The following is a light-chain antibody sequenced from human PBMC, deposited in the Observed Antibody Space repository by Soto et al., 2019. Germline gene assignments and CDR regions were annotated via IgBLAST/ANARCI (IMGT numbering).Light chain of an antibody. J-gene: IGKJ3*01. Sequence: DLQMTQSPSSLSASVGDRVTITCRASQSVGNYLNWYQYKPGKAHKLLIYVASSLRRGVPSTFSGIGSGTDFTLTISTRQPEDFATYYCHQTYSTPFTFGPGTKVDI. CDR2: VAS. CDR3: HQTYSTPFT. CDR1: QSVGNY. V-gene: IGKV1-39*01.